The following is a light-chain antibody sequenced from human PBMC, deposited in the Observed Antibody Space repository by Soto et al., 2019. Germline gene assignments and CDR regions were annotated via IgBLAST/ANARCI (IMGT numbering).Light chain of an antibody. CDR1: QGIRNY. Sequence: IQMNQSPSSLSASLGDRVTITCRASQGIRNYLAWYQQKPGKAPRLLIYAASTLQSGVPSRFSGSGSGTDFTLTIRSLQTEDVATYYCQRCDNARRITFGQGTRLEIK. CDR3: QRCDNARRIT. CDR2: AAS. V-gene: IGKV1-27*01. J-gene: IGKJ5*01.